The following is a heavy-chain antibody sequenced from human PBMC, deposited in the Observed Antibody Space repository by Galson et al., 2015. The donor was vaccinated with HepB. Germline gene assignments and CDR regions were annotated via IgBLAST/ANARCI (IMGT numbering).Heavy chain of an antibody. CDR3: ARSRYFDWLSPIDY. CDR1: GFTFSSYA. D-gene: IGHD3-9*01. J-gene: IGHJ4*02. CDR2: ISYDGSNK. V-gene: IGHV3-30*04. Sequence: SLRLSCAASGFTFSSYAMHWVRQAPGKGLEWVAVISYDGSNKYYADSVKGRFTISRDNSKNTLYLQMNSLRAEDTAVYYCARSRYFDWLSPIDYWGQGTLVTVSS.